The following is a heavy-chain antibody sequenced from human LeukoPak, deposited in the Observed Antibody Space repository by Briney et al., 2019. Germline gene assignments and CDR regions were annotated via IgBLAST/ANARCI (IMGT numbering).Heavy chain of an antibody. V-gene: IGHV1-18*01. J-gene: IGHJ6*03. Sequence: AALSVSFLASGYTFTRYGISGVRQAPGQGGGWMGWISAYNGNTNYAQKLQGRVTMTTDTSTSTAYMELRSLRSDDTAVYYCARDPSDTVYYYYMDVWGKGTTVTISS. CDR1: GYTFTRYG. CDR3: ARDPSDTVYYYYMDV. D-gene: IGHD5-18*01. CDR2: ISAYNGNT.